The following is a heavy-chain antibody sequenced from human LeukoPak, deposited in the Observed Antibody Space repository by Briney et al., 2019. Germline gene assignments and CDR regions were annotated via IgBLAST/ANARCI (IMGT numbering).Heavy chain of an antibody. CDR2: ISYDGSNK. J-gene: IGHJ5*02. Sequence: PGGSLRLSCAASGFTFSRYGMHWVRQAPGKGLEWVAVISYDGSNKYYADSVKGRFTISGDNSKNTLYLQMNSLRAEDTALYYCARSGGIGAGGFDPWGQGTLVTVSS. D-gene: IGHD3-16*01. CDR1: GFTFSRYG. CDR3: ARSGGIGAGGFDP. V-gene: IGHV3-30*03.